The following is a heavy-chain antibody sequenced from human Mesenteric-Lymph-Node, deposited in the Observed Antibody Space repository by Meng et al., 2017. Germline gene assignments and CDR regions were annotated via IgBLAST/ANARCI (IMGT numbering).Heavy chain of an antibody. CDR1: GYTLNKYG. V-gene: IGHV1-18*01. CDR3: AREGYGDARGPFDP. CDR2: ISAYNGNT. Sequence: QVQRGQAVTEGKEPGASVKVSCKVSGYTLNKYGITWVRHAPGKGLEWMGWISAYNGNTKYAQKVQGRVTMSTDTSTNTAYMELRSLRSDDTAVYYCAREGYGDARGPFDPWGQGTLVTVSS. J-gene: IGHJ5*02. D-gene: IGHD2-21*02.